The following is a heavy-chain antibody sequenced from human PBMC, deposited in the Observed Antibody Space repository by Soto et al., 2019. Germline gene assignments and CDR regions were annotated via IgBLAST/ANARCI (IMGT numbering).Heavy chain of an antibody. CDR3: ARLGFCSSDDCSVNAFDI. CDR1: RGFISSGGYY. V-gene: IGHV4-31*03. J-gene: IGHJ3*02. CDR2: IYYSGST. D-gene: IGHD2-2*01. Sequence: LSLTCTVSRGFISSGGYYWSWIRQHPGKGLEWIGYIYYSGSTCYSPSLKSRVTISLDTSKNQFSLKLNSVTAADTAVYYCARLGFCSSDDCSVNAFDIWGQVTMVTVS.